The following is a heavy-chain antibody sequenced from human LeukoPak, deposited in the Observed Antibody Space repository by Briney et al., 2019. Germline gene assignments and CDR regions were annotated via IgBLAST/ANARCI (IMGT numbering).Heavy chain of an antibody. J-gene: IGHJ3*02. CDR1: GFTFSSYA. CDR3: ARDGFDAFDI. D-gene: IGHD2-2*03. CDR2: ISYDGSNK. V-gene: IGHV3-30-3*01. Sequence: GGSLRLSCAASGFTFSSYATHWVRQAPGKGLEWVAVISYDGSNKYYADSVKGRFTISRDNSKNTLYLQMNSLRAEDTAVYYCARDGFDAFDIWGQGTMVTVSS.